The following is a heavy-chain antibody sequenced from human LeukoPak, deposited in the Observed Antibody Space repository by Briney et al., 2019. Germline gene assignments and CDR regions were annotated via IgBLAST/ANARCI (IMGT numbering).Heavy chain of an antibody. CDR3: AKDRGPQWWGSFDY. J-gene: IGHJ4*02. D-gene: IGHD3-16*01. Sequence: ASVKVSCKAFGYTFTVYYMHWVWQAPGQGLEWMGWINPNSGDTRFAQKFQGRVTMTRDTSISTAYMELSRLTSDDTAVYYCAKDRGPQWWGSFDYWGQGTLVTVSS. CDR1: GYTFTVYY. V-gene: IGHV1-2*02. CDR2: INPNSGDT.